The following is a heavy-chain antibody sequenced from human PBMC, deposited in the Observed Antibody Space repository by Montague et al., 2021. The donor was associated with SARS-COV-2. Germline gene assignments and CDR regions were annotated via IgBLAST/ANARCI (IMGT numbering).Heavy chain of an antibody. V-gene: IGHV4-34*01. J-gene: IGHJ3*02. CDR1: GGSFSGYY. Sequence: SETLSLTCAVYGGSFSGYYWSWIRQPPEKGLEWIGEINQSGRTNNNPSLKSRVIISVDTSKNQFSLKLSSVTAADTAVYYCARGAGPRSITLFGVIISGHVFDIWGQGTMVTVSS. CDR3: ARGAGPRSITLFGVIISGHVFDI. CDR2: INQSGRT. D-gene: IGHD3-3*01.